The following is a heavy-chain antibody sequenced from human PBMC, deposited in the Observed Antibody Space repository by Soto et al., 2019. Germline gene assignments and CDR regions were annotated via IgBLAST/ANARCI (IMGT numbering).Heavy chain of an antibody. Sequence: QVQLQESGPGLVKPSETLSLTCTVSGGSISSYYWSWIRQPPGKGLEWIGYIYYSGSTNYNPSLKSRVTISVDTSKNQFSLKLSSVTAADTAVYYCARAGYCSGGSCYFNVHSFDYWGQGTLVTVSS. CDR1: GGSISSYY. D-gene: IGHD2-15*01. J-gene: IGHJ4*02. CDR2: IYYSGST. CDR3: ARAGYCSGGSCYFNVHSFDY. V-gene: IGHV4-59*01.